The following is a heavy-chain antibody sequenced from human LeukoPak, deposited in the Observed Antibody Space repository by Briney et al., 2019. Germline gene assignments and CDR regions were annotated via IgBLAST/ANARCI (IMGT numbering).Heavy chain of an antibody. CDR3: ARVIGSGFYYFDY. Sequence: SGTLSLTCAVSGGSINSNNWWSWIRQAPGKGLEWIGEIHHSGSTNYNPSLKSRVSISVDKSKKQFSLKVSSVTAADTAMYYCARVIGSGFYYFDYWGQGTLVTVSS. J-gene: IGHJ4*02. D-gene: IGHD6-19*01. V-gene: IGHV4-4*02. CDR1: GGSINSNNW. CDR2: IHHSGST.